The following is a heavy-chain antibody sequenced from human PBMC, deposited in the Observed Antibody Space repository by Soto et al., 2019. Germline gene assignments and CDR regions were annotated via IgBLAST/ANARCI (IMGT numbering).Heavy chain of an antibody. Sequence: ASVKVSCKASGGTFSTYAISWVRQAPGQGLEWMGGIIPIYGTANYAQKFQGRLTMTADESTSTVYMELSSLRSGDTAVYYCAREDKPGGYTPPGTSGFDSWGQGTLVTVSS. D-gene: IGHD5-12*01. CDR1: GGTFSTYA. J-gene: IGHJ4*02. CDR2: IIPIYGTA. V-gene: IGHV1-69*13. CDR3: AREDKPGGYTPPGTSGFDS.